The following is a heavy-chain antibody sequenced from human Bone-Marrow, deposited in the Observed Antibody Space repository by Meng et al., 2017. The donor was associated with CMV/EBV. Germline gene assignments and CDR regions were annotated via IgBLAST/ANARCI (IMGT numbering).Heavy chain of an antibody. CDR3: ARGFPSYDD. Sequence: GGSLRLSCAASGFTFDDYGMSWVRQAPGKGLEWVSGINSNSGSTAYADSVKGRFTISRDNAKNSLYLQMNSLRAEDTAFYYCARGFPSYDDWGQGTLVTVSS. V-gene: IGHV3-20*04. D-gene: IGHD1-26*01. J-gene: IGHJ4*02. CDR1: GFTFDDYG. CDR2: INSNSGST.